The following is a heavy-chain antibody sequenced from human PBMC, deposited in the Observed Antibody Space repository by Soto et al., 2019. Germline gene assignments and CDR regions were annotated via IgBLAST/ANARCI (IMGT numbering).Heavy chain of an antibody. CDR2: IYYSGST. V-gene: IGHV4-30-4*01. CDR3: ATFASFTARAPSYFDY. CDR1: GGSIISGDYY. D-gene: IGHD3-16*02. Sequence: SETLSLTCTVSGGSIISGDYYWIWIRQPPGKGLEWIGYIYYSGSTYYNPSLKSRVTISVDTSKNQFSLKLSSVTAADTAVYYCATFASFTARAPSYFDYWGQGTLVTVSS. J-gene: IGHJ4*02.